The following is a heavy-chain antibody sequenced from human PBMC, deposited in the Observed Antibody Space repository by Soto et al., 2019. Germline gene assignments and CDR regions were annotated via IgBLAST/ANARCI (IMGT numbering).Heavy chain of an antibody. J-gene: IGHJ3*02. CDR2: IYRGGTT. V-gene: IGHV3-53*04. CDR1: GFSVSSGY. D-gene: IGHD1-1*01. Sequence: EEQLVESGGDLVQPGGSLRLSCVASGFSVSSGYMNWVRQAQGKGPEWVSVIYRGGTTYEADFVKGRFTISRHDSKNTLYLQMNSLRPKDTAVYHCARANDFNAFDIWGPGTMVTVSS. CDR3: ARANDFNAFDI.